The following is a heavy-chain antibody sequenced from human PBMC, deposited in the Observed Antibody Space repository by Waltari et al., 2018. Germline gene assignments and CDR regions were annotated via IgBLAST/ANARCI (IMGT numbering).Heavy chain of an antibody. D-gene: IGHD1-26*01. Sequence: EGQLVESGGGLVQPGGSLRLSCEASGFTFTSHWMNWVRQAPGKGLVWFSRISIEGTTTTDADSVEGRFTVARDSAKNTLYLQMTKVGAEDTAVYYCAREMRHSPRTPVMDVWGQGATVTVSS. V-gene: IGHV3-74*01. J-gene: IGHJ6*02. CDR3: AREMRHSPRTPVMDV. CDR2: ISIEGTTT. CDR1: GFTFTSHW.